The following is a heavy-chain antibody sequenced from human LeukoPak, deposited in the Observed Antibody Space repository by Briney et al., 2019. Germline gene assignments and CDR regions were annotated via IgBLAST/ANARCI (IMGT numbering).Heavy chain of an antibody. CDR1: GGSISSYY. Sequence: SETLSLNCTVSGGSISSYYWSSIRQPPGKGLEWIGYIYYSGSTDYNPSLKSRVTISVDTSKNQFSLKLSSVTAADTAVYYCARFSRAAAGTQRYFDYWGQGTLVTVSS. D-gene: IGHD6-13*01. CDR2: IYYSGST. CDR3: ARFSRAAAGTQRYFDY. V-gene: IGHV4-59*01. J-gene: IGHJ4*02.